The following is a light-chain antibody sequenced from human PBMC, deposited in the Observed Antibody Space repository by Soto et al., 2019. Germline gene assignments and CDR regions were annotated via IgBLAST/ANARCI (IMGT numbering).Light chain of an antibody. CDR1: SSNVGSNY. CDR2: WDG. V-gene: IGLV1-47*01. Sequence: QLVLTQPPSASGTPGQRVTISCSGSSSNVGSNYVYWYQQVPGTAPILLMHWDGQRPSGVPDRFSGYKSGTSASLAISGLRSEDEADYYCAAWDDSRSGVVFGGGTKLTVL. CDR3: AAWDDSRSGVV. J-gene: IGLJ3*02.